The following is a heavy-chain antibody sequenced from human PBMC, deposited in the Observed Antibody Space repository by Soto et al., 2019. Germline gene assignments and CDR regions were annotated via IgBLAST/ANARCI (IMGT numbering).Heavy chain of an antibody. CDR2: IHHSGST. Sequence: PSKTLSLTCAVSADSISSGYYWGWIRQPPGKGLEWIGSIHHSGSTSYNPSLKSRVTMSVDTSKNQFSLKLSSVTAADTAVYYCARDHYSSGYIVSPYWGQGALVTVSS. V-gene: IGHV4-38-2*02. J-gene: IGHJ4*02. D-gene: IGHD6-25*01. CDR1: ADSISSGYY. CDR3: ARDHYSSGYIVSPY.